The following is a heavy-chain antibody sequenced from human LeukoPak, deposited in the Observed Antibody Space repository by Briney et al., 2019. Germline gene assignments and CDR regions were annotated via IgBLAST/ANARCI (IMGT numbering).Heavy chain of an antibody. J-gene: IGHJ6*03. V-gene: IGHV3-49*04. D-gene: IGHD2-2*01. CDR3: TRAACSSTSCGSSYYYYYMDV. CDR1: GFTFGDYA. Sequence: GGSLRLSCTASGFTFGDYAMSWVRQAPGKGLEWVGFIRSKAYGGTTEYAASVKGRFTISRDDSKSIAYLQMNSLKTEDTAVYYCTRAACSSTSCGSSYYYYYMDVWGKGTTVTVSS. CDR2: IRSKAYGGTT.